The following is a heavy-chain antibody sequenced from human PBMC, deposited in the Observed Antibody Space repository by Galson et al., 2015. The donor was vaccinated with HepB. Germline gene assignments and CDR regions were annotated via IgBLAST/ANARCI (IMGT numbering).Heavy chain of an antibody. D-gene: IGHD6-13*01. CDR2: ISPYSGNT. CDR1: GYTFSTYS. CDR3: ARLGAAAGFLDF. J-gene: IGHJ4*02. V-gene: IGHV1-18*01. Sequence: SVKVSCKASGYTFSTYSITWVRQAPGQGLEWMGWISPYSGNTNYAQNLQGRVTMTTDTSTSTVYMEVRSLKFDDTAVYYCARLGAAAGFLDFWGQGTLVTVSS.